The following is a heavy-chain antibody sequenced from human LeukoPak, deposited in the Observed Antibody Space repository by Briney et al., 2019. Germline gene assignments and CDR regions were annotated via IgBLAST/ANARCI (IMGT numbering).Heavy chain of an antibody. D-gene: IGHD3-22*01. Sequence: GGSLRLSCAASGFDFCAYEMNWVRQAPGKGLEWVAYFAGSDTTKYYADSVRGRFIISRDNAKKSLYLQTNSLRAEDTALYYCTTLGYHLDSWGQGTLVTVSS. CDR2: FAGSDTTK. CDR1: GFDFCAYE. J-gene: IGHJ4*02. CDR3: TTLGYHLDS. V-gene: IGHV3-48*03.